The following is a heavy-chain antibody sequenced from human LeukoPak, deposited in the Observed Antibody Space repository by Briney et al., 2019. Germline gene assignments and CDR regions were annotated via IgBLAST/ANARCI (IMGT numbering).Heavy chain of an antibody. Sequence: SETLSLTCTVSGGSISSSSYYWGWIRQPPGKGLEWIGSIYYSGSTYYNPSLNSRVTISVDTSKNQFSLKLSSVTAADTAVYYCAKGGYYYYYYMDVWGKGTTVTVSS. CDR1: GGSISSSSYY. D-gene: IGHD1-26*01. CDR3: AKGGYYYYYYMDV. J-gene: IGHJ6*03. CDR2: IYYSGST. V-gene: IGHV4-39*07.